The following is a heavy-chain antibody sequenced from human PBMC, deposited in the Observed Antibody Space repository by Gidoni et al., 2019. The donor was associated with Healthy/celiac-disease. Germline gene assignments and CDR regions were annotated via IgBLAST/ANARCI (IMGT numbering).Heavy chain of an antibody. D-gene: IGHD3-10*01. V-gene: IGHV3-30*18. CDR3: AKDRTFNYYGSGEKDD. Sequence: QVQLFGSGGGVVQPGRSLRLSCHAPGVPFSRYGMHWVLQARGKGLEWVAVISYDGSNKYYADDMKGRVKISRDNSKNTLYLQMNSLRTEDTAMYYCAKDRTFNYYGSGEKDDWGQGTLVTVSA. J-gene: IGHJ4*02. CDR2: ISYDGSNK. CDR1: GVPFSRYG.